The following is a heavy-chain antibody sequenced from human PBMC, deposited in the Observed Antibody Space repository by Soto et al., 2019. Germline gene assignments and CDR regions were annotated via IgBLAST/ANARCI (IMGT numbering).Heavy chain of an antibody. CDR2: IYHNGNT. V-gene: IGHV4-4*02. CDR3: ARTQSSSWTGVDY. CDR1: GGSISSSNW. D-gene: IGHD6-13*01. J-gene: IGHJ4*02. Sequence: QVQLQESGPGLVKPSGTLSLTCAVSGGSISSSNWWSWVRQPPGKGLEWIGEIYHNGNTNYNPSLKSRVTISVDKSKNQFSLKLNSVTAADTAVYYCARTQSSSWTGVDYWGQGTLVTVSS.